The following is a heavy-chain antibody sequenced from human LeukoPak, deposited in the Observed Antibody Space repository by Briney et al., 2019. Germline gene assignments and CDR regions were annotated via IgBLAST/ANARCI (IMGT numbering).Heavy chain of an antibody. CDR1: GYSFTFYW. J-gene: IGHJ4*02. CDR2: IYPDDSDT. V-gene: IGHV5-51*01. D-gene: IGHD1-26*01. CDR3: ARPSTGSYDFAY. Sequence: GESLKISCQGSGYSFTFYWIGWVRQMPGKGLEWMGIIYPDDSDTRYSPSFQGRVTISVDKSISTAYLQWSSLKASDTAMYYCARPSTGSYDFAYWGQGTLVTVSS.